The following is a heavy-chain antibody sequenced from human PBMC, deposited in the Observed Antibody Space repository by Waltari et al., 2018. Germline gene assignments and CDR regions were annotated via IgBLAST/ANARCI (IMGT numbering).Heavy chain of an antibody. V-gene: IGHV4-61*09. CDR1: GGSISSGSYY. CDR3: ARGSAMVQGVSDY. D-gene: IGHD3-10*01. J-gene: IGHJ4*02. CDR2: SHASGST. Sequence: QVQLQESGPGLVKPSQTLSLTCTVSGGSISSGSYYWSWIRQPAGKGLEWIGYSHASGSTNYHPPLKSRGTITGGPSKNQFSRKVGSVTAADAAVYYCARGSAMVQGVSDYWGQGTLVTVSS.